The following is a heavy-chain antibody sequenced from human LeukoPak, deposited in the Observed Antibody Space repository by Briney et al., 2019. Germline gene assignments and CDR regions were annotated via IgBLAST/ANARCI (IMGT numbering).Heavy chain of an antibody. V-gene: IGHV3-30*02. Sequence: GGSLRLSCAAAGFTFSSYGMHWVRQAPGKGLEWVAFIRYDGSNKYYADSVKGRFTISRDNSKNTLYLQMNSLRAEDTAVYYCAKDRRLQMSYFDYWGQGTLVTVSS. J-gene: IGHJ4*02. CDR3: AKDRRLQMSYFDY. CDR2: IRYDGSNK. D-gene: IGHD2-15*01. CDR1: GFTFSSYG.